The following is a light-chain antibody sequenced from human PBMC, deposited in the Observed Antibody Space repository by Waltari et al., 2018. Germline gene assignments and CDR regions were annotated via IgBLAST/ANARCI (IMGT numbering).Light chain of an antibody. CDR1: NSDVGGYNY. J-gene: IGLJ3*02. V-gene: IGLV2-14*03. Sequence: QSPLTQPASVSGSPGQSITISCPGTNSDVGGYNYVPWFQQHPGTAPRLMIFGVSDRPSGVSNRFSGSKSGNTASLTISGLQAEDEAHYYCASYTSSYTWVFGGGTKLTVL. CDR2: GVS. CDR3: ASYTSSYTWV.